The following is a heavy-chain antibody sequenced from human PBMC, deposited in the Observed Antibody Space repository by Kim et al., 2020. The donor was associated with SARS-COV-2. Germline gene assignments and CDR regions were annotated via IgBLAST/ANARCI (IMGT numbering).Heavy chain of an antibody. D-gene: IGHD5-18*01. CDR3: ARQFGYSYGYFDP. V-gene: IGHV4-59*08. J-gene: IGHJ5*02. CDR2: IYYSGST. CDR1: GGSISGYY. Sequence: SETLSLTCTVSGGSISGYYWSWIRQPPGKGLEWIGFIYYSGSTNYNPSLKSRVTISVDTSKNQFSLKLSSVTAADTAIYYCARQFGYSYGYFDPWGQGTLVTVSS.